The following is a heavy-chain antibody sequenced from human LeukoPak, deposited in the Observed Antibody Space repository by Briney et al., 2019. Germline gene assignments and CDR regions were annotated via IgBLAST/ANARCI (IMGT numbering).Heavy chain of an antibody. Sequence: GGSLTLSCAASGFTFSSYSMNWVRQAPGKGLEWVSSISSSSSYIYYADSVKGRFTISRDNAKNSLYLQMNSLRAEDTAVYYCARSNGGYDPFDYWGQGTLVTVSS. D-gene: IGHD5-12*01. CDR3: ARSNGGYDPFDY. CDR2: ISSSSSYI. V-gene: IGHV3-21*01. CDR1: GFTFSSYS. J-gene: IGHJ4*02.